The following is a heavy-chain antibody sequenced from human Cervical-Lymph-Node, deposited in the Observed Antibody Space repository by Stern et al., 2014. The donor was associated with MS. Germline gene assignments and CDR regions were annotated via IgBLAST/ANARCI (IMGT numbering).Heavy chain of an antibody. D-gene: IGHD2-2*01. CDR2: IYWYDSK. Sequence: QITLKEYGPTLVKPTQTLTLTCTFSGFSLSTSGEGVGWIRQPPGKALEWLAFIYWYDSKRYSPSLKNRLTITKDTSKNQVVLTMNNMDPVDTATFYCATHAPGVVPAALDYWGQGTLVTVS. CDR3: ATHAPGVVPAALDY. J-gene: IGHJ4*02. V-gene: IGHV2-5*01. CDR1: GFSLSTSGEG.